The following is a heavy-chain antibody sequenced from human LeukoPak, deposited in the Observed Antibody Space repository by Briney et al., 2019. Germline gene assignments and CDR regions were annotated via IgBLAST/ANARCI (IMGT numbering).Heavy chain of an antibody. V-gene: IGHV5-51*01. CDR1: GYIFTNYW. Sequence: GESLKISYKGSGYIFTNYWIGWVRRMPGKGLEWMGVIYPGDSDTRYSPSFQGQVTISADKSISTAYLQWSSLKASDTAMYYCVRHESGTNSWPFDYWGQGTLVTVSS. D-gene: IGHD6-13*01. CDR2: IYPGDSDT. J-gene: IGHJ4*02. CDR3: VRHESGTNSWPFDY.